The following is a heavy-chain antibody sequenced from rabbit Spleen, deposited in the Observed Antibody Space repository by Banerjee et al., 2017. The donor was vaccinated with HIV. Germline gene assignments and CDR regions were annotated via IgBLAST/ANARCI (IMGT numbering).Heavy chain of an antibody. J-gene: IGHJ4*01. CDR1: GVSFSSSSY. CDR2: IDTGSSGFT. Sequence: QSLEESGGDLVKPGASLTLTCTASGVSFSSSSYMCWVRQAPGKGLEWIACIDTGSSGFTYFATWAKGRFTCSKTSSTTVTLQMTRLTAADTATYFCTRDAGSYDYIDGYFDLWGQGTLVTVS. D-gene: IGHD8-1*01. V-gene: IGHV1S40*01. CDR3: TRDAGSYDYIDGYFDL.